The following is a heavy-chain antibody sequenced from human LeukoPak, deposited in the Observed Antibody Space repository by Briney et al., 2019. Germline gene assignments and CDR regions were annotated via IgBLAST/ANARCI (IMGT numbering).Heavy chain of an antibody. CDR3: ATAFRWELLYYFDY. CDR2: MNPNSGNT. D-gene: IGHD1-26*01. CDR1: GYTFNNND. V-gene: IGHV1-8*02. Sequence: GASVKVSCKASGYTFNNNDINWVRQAPGQGLEWMGWMNPNSGNTGFAQKFQGRVTITRNTFISTAYMELSSLRSEDTAVYYCATAFRWELLYYFDYWGQGTLVTVSS. J-gene: IGHJ4*02.